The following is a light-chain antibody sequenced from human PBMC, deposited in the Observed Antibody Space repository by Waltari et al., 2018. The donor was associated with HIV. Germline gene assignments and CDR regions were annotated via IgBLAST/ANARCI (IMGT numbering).Light chain of an antibody. CDR1: SSNVSGYNY. V-gene: IGLV2-11*01. J-gene: IGLJ3*02. Sequence: QSALTQTRSVSGSPGPSVTISCTGTSSNVSGYNYCSWYQQHPGKAPKLMIYDVSKRPSGVPDRFSGSKSGNTASLTISGLQAEDEADYYCCSYAGSYTLVFGGGTKLTVL. CDR2: DVS. CDR3: CSYAGSYTLV.